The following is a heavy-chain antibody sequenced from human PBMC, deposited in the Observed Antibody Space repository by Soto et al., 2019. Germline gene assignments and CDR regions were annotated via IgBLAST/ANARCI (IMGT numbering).Heavy chain of an antibody. J-gene: IGHJ6*02. Sequence: GASVKVSCKASGYTFTSYDINWVRQATGQGLEWMGWMNPDSGNTGYAQKFQGRVIMTRNTSISTAYMELSSLRSEDTAVYYCARSYYYGSATRYYYYGMDVWGQGTTVTVSS. D-gene: IGHD3-10*01. CDR1: GYTFTSYD. V-gene: IGHV1-8*01. CDR2: MNPDSGNT. CDR3: ARSYYYGSATRYYYYGMDV.